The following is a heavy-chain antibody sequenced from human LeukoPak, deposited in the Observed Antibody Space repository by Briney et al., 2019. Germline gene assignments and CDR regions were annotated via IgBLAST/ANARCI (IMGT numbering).Heavy chain of an antibody. CDR2: MNPNSGNT. CDR1: GGTFSSYA. J-gene: IGHJ6*03. D-gene: IGHD6-13*01. Sequence: ASVKVSCKASGGTFSSYAINWVRQATGQGLEWMGWMNPNSGNTGYAQKFQGRVTMTRNTSISTAYMELSSLRSEDTAVYYCARGRYPAAGTMYYYYYYMDVWGKGTTVTVSS. V-gene: IGHV1-8*02. CDR3: ARGRYPAAGTMYYYYYYMDV.